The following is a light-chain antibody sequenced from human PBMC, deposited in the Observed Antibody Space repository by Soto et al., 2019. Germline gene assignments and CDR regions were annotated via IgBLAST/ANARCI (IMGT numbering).Light chain of an antibody. CDR1: SSDVGGYIY. CDR3: SSYTSSSYVV. V-gene: IGLV2-14*01. J-gene: IGLJ2*01. CDR2: EVS. Sequence: QSALTQPASVSGSPGQSITISCTGTSSDVGGYIYVSWYQQHPGKAPKLMIYEVSNRPPGVSNRFSGSKSGNTASLTISGLQAEDEADYYCSSYTSSSYVVFGGGTKVTVL.